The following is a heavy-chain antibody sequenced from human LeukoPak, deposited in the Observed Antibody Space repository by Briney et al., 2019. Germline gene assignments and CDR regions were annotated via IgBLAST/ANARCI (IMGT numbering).Heavy chain of an antibody. D-gene: IGHD1-14*01. V-gene: IGHV3-11*01. CDR1: GFTFSDYY. CDR2: ISSSGSTI. J-gene: IGHJ6*02. CDR3: ARDPYTYYGMDV. Sequence: PGGSLRLSCAPSGFTFSDYYMIWMRQAPGPPREWVSYISSSGSTIYYADSVKGRFTISRDNAKNSLYLQMNSLRAEDTAVYYCARDPYTYYGMDVWGQGTTVTVSS.